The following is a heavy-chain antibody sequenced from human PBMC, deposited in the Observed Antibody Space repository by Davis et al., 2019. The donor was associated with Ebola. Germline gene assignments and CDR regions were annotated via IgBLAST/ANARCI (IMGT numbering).Heavy chain of an antibody. CDR1: GYTFTSYD. J-gene: IGHJ5*02. D-gene: IGHD6-13*01. V-gene: IGHV1-18*01. CDR3: ARDLTAGTGWFDP. Sequence: ASVTVSCKASGYTFTSYDINWVRQATGQGLEWMGWINPHNGNTNYAQNVQGRVTMTTDTSTTTAYMEVRSLRSDDTAMYYCARDLTAGTGWFDPWGQGTLVTVSS. CDR2: INPHNGNT.